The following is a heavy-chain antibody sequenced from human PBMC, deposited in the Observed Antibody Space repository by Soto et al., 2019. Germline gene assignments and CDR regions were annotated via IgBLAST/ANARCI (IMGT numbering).Heavy chain of an antibody. J-gene: IGHJ6*03. V-gene: IGHV3-23*01. D-gene: IGHD4-17*01. CDR3: AKDLLVVTTVVNYYMDV. CDR2: ISGSGGST. CDR1: GFTFSSYA. Sequence: GGSLRLSCAASGFTFSSYAMSWVRQAPGKGLEWVSAISGSGGSTYYADSVKGRFTISRDNSKNTLYLQMNSLRAEDTAVYYCAKDLLVVTTVVNYYMDVWGKGTTVTVSS.